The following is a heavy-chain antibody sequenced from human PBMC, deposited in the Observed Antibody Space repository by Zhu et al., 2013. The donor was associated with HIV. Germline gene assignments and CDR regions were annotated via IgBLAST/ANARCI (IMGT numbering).Heavy chain of an antibody. Sequence: QVQLVQSGAEVKKPGASVKVSCKASGYTFTGYYMHWVRQAPGQGLEWMGWINPNSGGTNYAQKFQGRVTMTRDTSISTAYMELSRLRSDDTAVYYCARDLLGSGWYHASEYFQHWGQGTLVTVSS. J-gene: IGHJ1*01. V-gene: IGHV1-2*02. CDR2: INPNSGGT. CDR3: ARDLLGSGWYHASEYFQH. D-gene: IGHD6-19*01. CDR1: GYTFTGYY.